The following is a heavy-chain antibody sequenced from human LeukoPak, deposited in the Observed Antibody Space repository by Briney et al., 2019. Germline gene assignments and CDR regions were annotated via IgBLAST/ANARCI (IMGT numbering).Heavy chain of an antibody. D-gene: IGHD3-10*01. CDR3: ARDRVRFITMVRGGYYYGMDV. CDR1: GYTFTSYG. CDR2: ISAYNGNT. Sequence: GASVKVSCKASGYTFTSYGISWVRQAPGQGLEWMGWISAYNGNTNYAQKLQGRVTMTTDTSTSTAYMELRSLRSEDTAVYYCARDRVRFITMVRGGYYYGMDVWGKGTTVTVSS. J-gene: IGHJ6*04. V-gene: IGHV1-18*04.